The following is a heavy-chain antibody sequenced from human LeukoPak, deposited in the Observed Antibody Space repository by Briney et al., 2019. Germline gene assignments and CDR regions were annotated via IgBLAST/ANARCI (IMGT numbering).Heavy chain of an antibody. Sequence: ASVRVSCKTSGYTFSNYDIYWVRQAPGQGLECMGWISAYNGDTRYAQILQGRFTVTTDTSTSTAYMELSRLRSDDTAVYYCARDLISVDGRIAAAGPSNSNDYWGQGTLVTVSS. J-gene: IGHJ4*02. CDR2: ISAYNGDT. CDR3: ARDLISVDGRIAAAGPSNSNDY. CDR1: GYTFSNYD. V-gene: IGHV1-18*01. D-gene: IGHD6-13*01.